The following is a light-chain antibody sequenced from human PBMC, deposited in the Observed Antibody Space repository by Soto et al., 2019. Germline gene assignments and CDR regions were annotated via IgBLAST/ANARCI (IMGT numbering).Light chain of an antibody. J-gene: IGKJ1*01. CDR1: QSISSY. Sequence: DIQMTQSPSSLSASVGDRVTITCRASQSISSYLHWYQQRPGKAPKRLIYAASNLQRGVPSRFSASGSGTDFTLTLNSLQPEDFATYYCQQGYSNPWTFGQGTKVEIK. CDR2: AAS. V-gene: IGKV1-39*01. CDR3: QQGYSNPWT.